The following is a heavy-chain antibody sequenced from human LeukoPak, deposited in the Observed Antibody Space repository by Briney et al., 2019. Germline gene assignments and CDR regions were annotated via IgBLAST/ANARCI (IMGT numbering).Heavy chain of an antibody. CDR2: IRYDGSNK. D-gene: IGHD3-22*01. J-gene: IGHJ3*02. CDR1: GFTFSSYG. Sequence: PGGSLRLSCAASGFTFSSYGMHWVRQAPGKGLEWVAFIRYDGSNKYYADSVKGRFTISRDNSKNTLYLQMNSLRAEDTAVYYCAKGLTYYYDSSGSEDAFDIWGQGTMVTVSS. CDR3: AKGLTYYYDSSGSEDAFDI. V-gene: IGHV3-30*02.